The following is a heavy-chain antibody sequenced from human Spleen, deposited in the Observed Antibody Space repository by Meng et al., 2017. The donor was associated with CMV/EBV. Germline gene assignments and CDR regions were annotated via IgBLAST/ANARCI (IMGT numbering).Heavy chain of an antibody. Sequence: GESLKISCMVSGPTFSSYAVHWVRQAPGKGLEWVAVMSHDGRNKYFADSVKGRFTISRDNSKNTLYLQMNSLRAEDTAVYYCARRSSSSPPGAYGMDVWGQGTTVTVSS. CDR2: MSHDGRNK. CDR3: ARRSSSSPPGAYGMDV. D-gene: IGHD6-13*01. CDR1: GPTFSSYA. J-gene: IGHJ6*02. V-gene: IGHV3-30*14.